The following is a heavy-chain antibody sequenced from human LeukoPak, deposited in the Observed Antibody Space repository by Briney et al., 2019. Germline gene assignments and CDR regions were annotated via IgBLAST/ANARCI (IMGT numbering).Heavy chain of an antibody. D-gene: IGHD2-15*01. Sequence: GGSLRLSCAASGFTFSDYYMSWIRQAPGKGLEWVAYISSSGNTIYYADSVKGRISISRDNAKNSLYLQMNSLRVEDTAVYYGARTRNPRGGPDDYWGQGTLVTVSS. CDR3: ARTRNPRGGPDDY. CDR2: ISSSGNTI. CDR1: GFTFSDYY. J-gene: IGHJ4*02. V-gene: IGHV3-11*01.